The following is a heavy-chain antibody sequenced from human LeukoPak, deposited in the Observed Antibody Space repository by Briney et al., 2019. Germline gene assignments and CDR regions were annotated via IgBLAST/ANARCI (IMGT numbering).Heavy chain of an antibody. J-gene: IGHJ4*02. V-gene: IGHV3-21*01. CDR1: GFTFNTYS. CDR2: ISSSGSYI. CDR3: TRGSGTSSSAGYFLDY. D-gene: IGHD1-26*01. Sequence: GGSLRLSCAGSGFTFNTYSMNWVRQAPGKGLEWVSSISSSGSYIYYADSVKGRFTISRDNAKNSLYLQIHSLRVEDTAVYYCTRGSGTSSSAGYFLDYCGQGTLVTVSS.